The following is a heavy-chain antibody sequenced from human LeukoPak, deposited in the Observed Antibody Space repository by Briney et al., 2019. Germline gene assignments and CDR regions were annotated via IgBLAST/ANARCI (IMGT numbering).Heavy chain of an antibody. J-gene: IGHJ3*02. D-gene: IGHD3-22*01. CDR3: ARRRSYYDSSGYTFDI. V-gene: IGHV1-69*13. CDR2: IIPIFGTK. CDR1: GGTFSSYA. Sequence: SVKVSCKASGGTFSSYALSWVRQAPGQGLEWMGGIIPIFGTKNYAQTFQGRVTNNADESTSTAYMELSSLRSEDTAVYYCARRRSYYDSSGYTFDIWGQGTMVTVSS.